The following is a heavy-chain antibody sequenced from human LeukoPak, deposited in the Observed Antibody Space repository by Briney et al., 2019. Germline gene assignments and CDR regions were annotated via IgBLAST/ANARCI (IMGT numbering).Heavy chain of an antibody. CDR1: GFTFSSFG. V-gene: IGHV3-30*03. J-gene: IGHJ4*02. Sequence: PGGSLRLSCAASGFTFSSFGMQWVRQAPGKGLEWVAVISYDGRNKFYADSVKGRFTISRDDPKNTLFLQMNSLRPEDTAVHYCARELMGLTMIVVVNPIDYWGQGTLVTVSS. CDR3: ARELMGLTMIVVVNPIDY. D-gene: IGHD3-22*01. CDR2: ISYDGRNK.